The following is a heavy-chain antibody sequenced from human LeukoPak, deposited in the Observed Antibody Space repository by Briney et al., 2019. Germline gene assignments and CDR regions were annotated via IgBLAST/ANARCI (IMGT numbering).Heavy chain of an antibody. J-gene: IGHJ4*02. CDR1: GGSISSYY. D-gene: IGHD4-17*01. Sequence: SETLSLTCTVSGGSISSYYWSWIRQPPGKGLEWIGYIYYSGSTNYNPSLKSRVTISVDTSKNQFSLKLSSVTAADTAVYYCANSIDFDYGDYYFDYWGQGALVTISS. CDR2: IYYSGST. CDR3: ANSIDFDYGDYYFDY. V-gene: IGHV4-59*08.